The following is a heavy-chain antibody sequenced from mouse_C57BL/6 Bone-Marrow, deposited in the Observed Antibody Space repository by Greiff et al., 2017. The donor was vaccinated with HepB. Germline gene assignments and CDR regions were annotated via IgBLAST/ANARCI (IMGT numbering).Heavy chain of an antibody. Sequence: VQLQQSGPELVKPGASVKISCKASGYTFTDYYMNWVKQSHGKSLEWIGDINPNNGGTSYNQKFKGKATLTVDKSSSTAYMELRSLTSEDSAVYYCARLLCYFDYWGQGTTLTVSS. J-gene: IGHJ2*01. CDR2: INPNNGGT. D-gene: IGHD2-1*01. V-gene: IGHV1-26*01. CDR3: ARLLCYFDY. CDR1: GYTFTDYY.